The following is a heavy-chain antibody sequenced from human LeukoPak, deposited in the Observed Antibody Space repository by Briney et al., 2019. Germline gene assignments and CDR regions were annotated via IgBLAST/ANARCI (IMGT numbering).Heavy chain of an antibody. CDR3: ANHASSSVSSGDDY. V-gene: IGHV3-23*01. CDR1: GFTFSSYA. J-gene: IGHJ4*02. CDR2: ISGTGVTT. D-gene: IGHD2-2*01. Sequence: SGGSLRLSCAPSGFTFSSYAMSWVRQAPGKGLEWVSTISGTGVTTFSADSVKGRFTISRDNSKNTLYLQMNSLRAEDTAVYYCANHASSSVSSGDDYWGQGTLVTVSS.